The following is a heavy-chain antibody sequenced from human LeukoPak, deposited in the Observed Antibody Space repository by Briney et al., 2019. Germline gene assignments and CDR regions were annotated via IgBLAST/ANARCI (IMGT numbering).Heavy chain of an antibody. J-gene: IGHJ4*02. V-gene: IGHV3-30-3*01. CDR1: GFTFSSYA. CDR3: AKGSDYGDYIFDY. D-gene: IGHD4-17*01. CDR2: ISYDGNNK. Sequence: GRSLRLSCAASGFTFSSYAMHWVRQAPGEGLEWVAVISYDGNNKYYADSVKGRFTISRDNSKNTLFLQMNSLRAEDTAVYYCAKGSDYGDYIFDYWGQGTLVTVSS.